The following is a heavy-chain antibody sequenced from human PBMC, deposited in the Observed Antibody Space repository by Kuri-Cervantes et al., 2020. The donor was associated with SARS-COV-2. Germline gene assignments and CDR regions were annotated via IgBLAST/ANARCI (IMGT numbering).Heavy chain of an antibody. J-gene: IGHJ4*02. Sequence: ASVKVSCKAAGYTFTDYYIHWVRQAPGQGLEWMGRINPISGGTKYAQKFQGRVTMTRDKSISTDYLPWSSLKASDTAMYYCARLGAAAGFDFWGQGTLVTVSS. CDR1: GYTFTDYY. CDR2: INPISGGT. V-gene: IGHV1-2*02. D-gene: IGHD6-13*01. CDR3: ARLGAAAGFDF.